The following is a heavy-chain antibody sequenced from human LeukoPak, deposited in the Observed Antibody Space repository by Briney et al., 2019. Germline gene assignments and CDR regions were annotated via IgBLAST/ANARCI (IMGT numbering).Heavy chain of an antibody. J-gene: IGHJ3*02. D-gene: IGHD3-22*01. V-gene: IGHV4-39*01. CDR2: SYYSGNT. CDR1: GGSMRSGTYY. CDR3: ARRPYASGYAFDI. Sequence: SETLSLTCTVSGGSMRSGTYYWDWIRQPPGKGLEWIGSSYYSGNTYYNPSLKSRVTISVDTSKKQFSLKLSSVTAADTAVYHCARRPYASGYAFDIWGQGTMVTVS.